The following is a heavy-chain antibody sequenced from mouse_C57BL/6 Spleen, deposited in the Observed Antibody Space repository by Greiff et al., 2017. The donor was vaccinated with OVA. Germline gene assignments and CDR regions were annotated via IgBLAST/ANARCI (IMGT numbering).Heavy chain of an antibody. CDR3: ARSGVITTVVAKDYYAMDY. CDR2: INPNYGTT. D-gene: IGHD1-1*01. J-gene: IGHJ4*01. Sequence: VQLKQSGPELVKPGASVKISCKASGYSFTDYNMNWVKQSNGKSLEWIGVINPNYGTTGYNQKFKGKATLTVDQSSSTAYMQLNSLTSEDSAVYYCARSGVITTVVAKDYYAMDYWGQGTSVTVSS. CDR1: GYSFTDYN. V-gene: IGHV1-39*01.